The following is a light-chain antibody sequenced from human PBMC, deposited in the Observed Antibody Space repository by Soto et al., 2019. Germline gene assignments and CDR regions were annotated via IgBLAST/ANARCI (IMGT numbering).Light chain of an antibody. Sequence: EILLTQSPATLSASAGERVTLSCRASQSVSSRLAWYQQKPGQAPKLLIYGAFTLESGIPSRFSGSGSGTEFTLTISSLQTDDLATYYCQQYNGFSLTFGGGTKVDI. J-gene: IGKJ4*02. CDR1: QSVSSR. V-gene: IGKV1-5*01. CDR2: GAF. CDR3: QQYNGFSLT.